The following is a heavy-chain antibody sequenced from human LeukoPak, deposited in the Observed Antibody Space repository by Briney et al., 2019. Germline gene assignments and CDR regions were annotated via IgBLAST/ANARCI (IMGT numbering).Heavy chain of an antibody. J-gene: IGHJ4*02. V-gene: IGHV3-21*01. Sequence: KPGGSLRLSCAASGFTFSNYNMNWVRQAPGKGLEWVSSITSSGPDIYYADSVKGRFTISRDNAKNSLYLQMNSLRAEDTAVYYCARDRSTVVTSYYFDYWGQGTLVTVSS. CDR2: ITSSGPDI. CDR3: ARDRSTVVTSYYFDY. D-gene: IGHD4-23*01. CDR1: GFTFSNYN.